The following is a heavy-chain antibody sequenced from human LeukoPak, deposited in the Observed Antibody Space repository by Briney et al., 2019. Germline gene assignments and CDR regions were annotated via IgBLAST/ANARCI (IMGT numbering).Heavy chain of an antibody. CDR1: GFTFSSYA. J-gene: IGHJ3*02. V-gene: IGHV3-30*04. Sequence: PGGSLRLSCAASGFTFSSYAMHWVRQAPGKGLEWVAVISYDGSNKYYADSVKGRFTISRDNARNSLYLQMNSLRAEDTALYHCARDLSWTTLLRYFDWKNDAFDIWGQGTMVTVSS. CDR2: ISYDGSNK. CDR3: ARDLSWTTLLRYFDWKNDAFDI. D-gene: IGHD3-9*01.